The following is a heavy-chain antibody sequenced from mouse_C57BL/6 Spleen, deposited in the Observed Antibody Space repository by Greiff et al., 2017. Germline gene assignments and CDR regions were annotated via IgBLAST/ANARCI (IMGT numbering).Heavy chain of an antibody. CDR3: ARANYGSNYYAMDY. CDR1: GFTFSDYY. Sequence: EVMLVESEGGLVQPGSSMKLSCTASGFTFSDYYMAWVRQVPEKGLEWVANINYDGSSTYYLDSLKSPFIISRDNAKHILYLQMSSLKSEDTATYYCARANYGSNYYAMDYWGQGTSVTVSS. D-gene: IGHD1-1*01. V-gene: IGHV5-16*01. J-gene: IGHJ4*01. CDR2: INYDGSST.